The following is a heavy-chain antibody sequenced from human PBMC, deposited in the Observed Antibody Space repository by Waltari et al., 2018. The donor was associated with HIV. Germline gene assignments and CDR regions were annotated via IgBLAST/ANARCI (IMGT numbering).Heavy chain of an antibody. D-gene: IGHD5-18*01. CDR2: ISWNSGTI. CDR1: GFTFDDNA. J-gene: IGHJ6*02. Sequence: EVQLVESGGGLVQPGRSLRLSCAASGFTFDDNAMHWVRQAPGKGLEWVSGISWNSGTIAYADAVKGRFTISRDNAKNSLYLQMNSLRAEDTALYYCAKGVTQGYYYGMDVWGQGTTVTVSS. CDR3: AKGVTQGYYYGMDV. V-gene: IGHV3-9*01.